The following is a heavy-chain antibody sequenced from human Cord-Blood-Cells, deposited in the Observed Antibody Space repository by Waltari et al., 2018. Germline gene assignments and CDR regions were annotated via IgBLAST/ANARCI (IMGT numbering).Heavy chain of an antibody. V-gene: IGHV4-59*01. CDR1: GGSISSYY. CDR3: ARGLYSSPHSSHDAFDI. CDR2: IYYRGST. Sequence: QVQLQESGPGLVKPSETLSLTCTVSGGSISSYYWSWLRPPPGKGLEWIGYIYYRGSTNYNPTHKSRVTIAVDTSKNQCSLKLSSVTAADTAVYYCARGLYSSPHSSHDAFDIWGQGTMVTVSS. J-gene: IGHJ3*02. D-gene: IGHD6-13*01.